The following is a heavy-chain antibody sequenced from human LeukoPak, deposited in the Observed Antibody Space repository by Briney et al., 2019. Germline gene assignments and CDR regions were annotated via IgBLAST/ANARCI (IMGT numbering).Heavy chain of an antibody. V-gene: IGHV3-9*03. J-gene: IGHJ4*02. D-gene: IGHD3-22*01. CDR3: AKAGSSGYYPPTEYYFDY. CDR1: GFTFDDYA. Sequence: GGSLRLSCAASGFTFDDYAIHWVRQAPGKGLEWVSGISWNSGSIGYADSVKGRFTISRDNAKNSLYLQMNSLRAEDMALYYCAKAGSSGYYPPTEYYFDYWGQGTLVTVSS. CDR2: ISWNSGSI.